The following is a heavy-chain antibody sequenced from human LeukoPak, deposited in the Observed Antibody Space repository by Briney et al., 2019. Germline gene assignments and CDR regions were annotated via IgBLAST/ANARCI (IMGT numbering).Heavy chain of an antibody. Sequence: SETLSLTCTVSGGSISSYYWSWIRQPPGKGLEWIGYIYYSGSTNYNPSLKSRVTISVDTSKNQFSLKLSSVTAADTAVYYCARSTKLPENYYGSGSYYGNYYYGMDVWGQGTTVTVSS. J-gene: IGHJ6*02. V-gene: IGHV4-59*01. CDR1: GGSISSYY. CDR2: IYYSGST. D-gene: IGHD3-10*01. CDR3: ARSTKLPENYYGSGSYYGNYYYGMDV.